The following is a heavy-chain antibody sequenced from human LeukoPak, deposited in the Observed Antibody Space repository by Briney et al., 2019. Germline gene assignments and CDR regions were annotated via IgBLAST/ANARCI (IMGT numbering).Heavy chain of an antibody. V-gene: IGHV4-39*07. Sequence: SETLSLTCTVSGGSISSSSYYWGWIRQPPGKGLEWIGSIYYSGSTYYNPSLKSRVTISVDTSKNQFSLKLSSVTAADTAVYYCAREVPAAAFQSHGISDYWGQGTLVTVSS. CDR1: GGSISSSSYY. CDR3: AREVPAAAFQSHGISDY. J-gene: IGHJ4*02. CDR2: IYYSGST. D-gene: IGHD2-2*01.